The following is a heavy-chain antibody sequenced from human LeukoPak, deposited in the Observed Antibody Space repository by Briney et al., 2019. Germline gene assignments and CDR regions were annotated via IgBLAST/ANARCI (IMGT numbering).Heavy chain of an antibody. CDR3: ARDRIWDGSGS. J-gene: IGHJ4*02. V-gene: IGHV1-46*01. CDR2: INPSGGST. CDR1: GYTFTGYY. D-gene: IGHD3-10*01. Sequence: ASVKVSCKASGYTFTGYYMHWVRQAPGQGLEWMGIINPSGGSTSYAQKFQGRVTMTRDTSTSTVYMELSSLRSEDTAVYYCARDRIWDGSGSWGQGTLVTVSS.